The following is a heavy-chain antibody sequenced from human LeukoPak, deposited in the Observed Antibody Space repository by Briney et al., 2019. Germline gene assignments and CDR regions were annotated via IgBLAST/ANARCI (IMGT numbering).Heavy chain of an antibody. V-gene: IGHV4-59*01. CDR3: ARDRWLGY. CDR1: GGSISSYF. D-gene: IGHD5-12*01. J-gene: IGHJ4*02. CDR2: IYYSGST. Sequence: SETLSLTCTVSGGSISSYFWSWVRQPPGKGLEWIGYIYYSGSTNFNPSLKSRVTISVDTSKNQFSLKLASVTTADTAVYYCARDRWLGYWGQGTLVTVSS.